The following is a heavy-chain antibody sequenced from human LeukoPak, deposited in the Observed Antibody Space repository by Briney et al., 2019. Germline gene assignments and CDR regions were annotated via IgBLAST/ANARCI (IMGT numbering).Heavy chain of an antibody. CDR3: ARGDDFWSGYTLNWFDP. D-gene: IGHD3-3*01. CDR2: ISSRGSTI. J-gene: IGHJ5*02. CDR1: GFTFSDYY. Sequence: GGSLRLSCAASGFTFSDYYMSWIRQAPGKGLGWVSYISSRGSTIYYADSVKGRFTISGDNAKNSLYLQMNSLRAEDTAVYYCARGDDFWSGYTLNWFDPWGQGTLVTVSS. V-gene: IGHV3-11*01.